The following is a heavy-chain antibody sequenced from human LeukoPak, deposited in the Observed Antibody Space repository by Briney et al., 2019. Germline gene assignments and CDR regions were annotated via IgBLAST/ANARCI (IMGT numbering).Heavy chain of an antibody. D-gene: IGHD3-10*01. J-gene: IGHJ4*02. CDR2: ISAYNGNT. Sequence: ASVKVSCKASGYTFTSYGISWVRQAPGQGVEWMGWISAYNGNTNYAQKLQGRVTMTTDTSTSTAYMELRSLRSDDTAVYYCARGGRTRITMVRGVQYPFDYWGQGTLVTVSS. CDR3: ARGGRTRITMVRGVQYPFDY. V-gene: IGHV1-18*01. CDR1: GYTFTSYG.